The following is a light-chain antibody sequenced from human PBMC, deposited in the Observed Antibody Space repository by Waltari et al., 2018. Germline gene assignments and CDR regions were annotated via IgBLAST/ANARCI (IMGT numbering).Light chain of an antibody. J-gene: IGKJ2*01. CDR1: QSVSTN. CDR2: GAS. V-gene: IGKV3-15*01. Sequence: ETVMTQSPSTLSLSPGDRATLSCRAIQSVSTNLAWYQKKPGQAPRLLIYGASIRATGIPARFSGRGAGTEFTLTISSLQSEDFAVYYCQQYNNWPPYIFGQGSQLEI. CDR3: QQYNNWPPYI.